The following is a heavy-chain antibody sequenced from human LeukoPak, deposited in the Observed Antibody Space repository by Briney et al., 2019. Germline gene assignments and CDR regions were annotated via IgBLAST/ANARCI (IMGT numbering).Heavy chain of an antibody. V-gene: IGHV1-2*02. CDR1: GYTFTRYY. CDR3: ARDLDYYGSGRFFNI. D-gene: IGHD3-10*01. Sequence: ASVKVSCKASGYTFTRYYMHWVRQAPGQGPEWMGWIDPKSGGTNYAQKFQGRVTMTRDTSITTAYMELSRLRSDDTAVYYCARDLDYYGSGRFFNIWGQGTMVTVSS. J-gene: IGHJ3*02. CDR2: IDPKSGGT.